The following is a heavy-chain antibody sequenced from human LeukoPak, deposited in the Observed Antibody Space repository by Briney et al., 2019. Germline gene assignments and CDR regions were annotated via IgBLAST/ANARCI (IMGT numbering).Heavy chain of an antibody. J-gene: IGHJ3*01. D-gene: IGHD5-24*01. Sequence: GGSLRLSCAASGFTFSVAAMAWVRQAPGKGLEWVSLIGASGESTYYADSVKGRFAISRDNSKNTLSLQMNSLRVEDTAMYFCAKDIQLSTWGLGTMVTVSS. V-gene: IGHV3-23*01. CDR1: GFTFSVAA. CDR3: AKDIQLST. CDR2: IGASGEST.